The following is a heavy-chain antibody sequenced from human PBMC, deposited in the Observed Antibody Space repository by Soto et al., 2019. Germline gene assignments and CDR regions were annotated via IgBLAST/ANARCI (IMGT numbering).Heavy chain of an antibody. V-gene: IGHV3-21*01. J-gene: IGHJ5*02. CDR1: TFSLYS. Sequence: EVQVVESGGGLVKPGGSLTLSCNFTFSLYSMNWVRQAPGKGLEWVASISSGAAYIKYADSVQGRFTISRDNAKSSVSLQMSSLRVEDTAVYVCTRDEGGIYASWFHPWGQGTQVTVSA. CDR2: ISSGAAYI. CDR3: TRDEGGIYASWFHP. D-gene: IGHD1-26*01.